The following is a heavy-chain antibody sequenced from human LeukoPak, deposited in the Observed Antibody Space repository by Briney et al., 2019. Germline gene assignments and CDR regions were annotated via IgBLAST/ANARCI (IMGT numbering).Heavy chain of an antibody. J-gene: IGHJ4*02. Sequence: GGSLRLSCAASGFTFSNAWMSWVRQAPGKGLEWVGRIKSKTDGGTTDYAAPVKGRFTISRDESKNALYLQMNSLKTEDTAVYYCTTDHRYCSGGSCPLVRYWGQGTLVTVSS. CDR2: IKSKTDGGTT. V-gene: IGHV3-15*01. D-gene: IGHD2-15*01. CDR1: GFTFSNAW. CDR3: TTDHRYCSGGSCPLVRY.